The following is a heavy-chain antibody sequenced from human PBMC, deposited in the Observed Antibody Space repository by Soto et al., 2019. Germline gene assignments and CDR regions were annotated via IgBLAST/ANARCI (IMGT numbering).Heavy chain of an antibody. Sequence: QVQLVQSGAEVKKPGASVKFSCKASGYTFTAYYMHWVRQAPGQGLEWMGWIYPNSGATNYAQKFQGRVTMTTDTSIRTVYMELSRLRSDDTAVYYCAIDSHYDILTGYSRNACDMWGQGTMITVSS. V-gene: IGHV1-2*02. D-gene: IGHD3-9*01. CDR1: GYTFTAYY. CDR2: IYPNSGAT. J-gene: IGHJ3*02. CDR3: AIDSHYDILTGYSRNACDM.